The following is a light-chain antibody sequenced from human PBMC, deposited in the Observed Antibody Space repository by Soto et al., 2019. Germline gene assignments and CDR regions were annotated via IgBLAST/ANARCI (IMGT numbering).Light chain of an antibody. CDR2: GAS. CDR1: QSVSSSY. CDR3: HQRQYWPPIT. Sequence: IVLTQSPAPLSLSPGQRATLSCSAIQSVSSSYFAWYQQKPGQPPRLLIYGASSRATGIPDRFSGSGSGTDFTLTISRLEPEDFAVYYCHQRQYWPPITFGQGTRLEIK. J-gene: IGKJ5*01. V-gene: IGKV3D-20*02.